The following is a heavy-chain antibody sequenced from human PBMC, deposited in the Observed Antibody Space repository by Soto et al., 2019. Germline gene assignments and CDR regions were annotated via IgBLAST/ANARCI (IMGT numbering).Heavy chain of an antibody. V-gene: IGHV3-48*01. J-gene: IGHJ3*02. CDR3: ARGFGELSLDTFDI. Sequence: GGSLRLSCAASGFTFSSSTMNWVRQAPGKGLEWVSYISSSSSTIYYADSVQGRFTISRDNAKNSLYLQMNSLRGEDTAVYYCARGFGELSLDTFDIWGQGTMVTVSS. D-gene: IGHD3-10*01. CDR1: GFTFSSST. CDR2: ISSSSSTI.